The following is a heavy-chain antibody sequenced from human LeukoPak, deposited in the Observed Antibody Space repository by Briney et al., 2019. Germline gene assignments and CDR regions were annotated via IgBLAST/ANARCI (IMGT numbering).Heavy chain of an antibody. CDR2: IYPGDSDT. Sequence: GESLKISCKGSGYSFTSHWIGWVRQMPGKGLEWMGIIYPGDSDTRYSPSFQGQVTISADKSISTAYLQWSSLKASDTAMYYCARGIGCSSTSCYTSNWFDPWGQGTLVTVSS. D-gene: IGHD2-2*02. CDR1: GYSFTSHW. V-gene: IGHV5-51*01. CDR3: ARGIGCSSTSCYTSNWFDP. J-gene: IGHJ5*02.